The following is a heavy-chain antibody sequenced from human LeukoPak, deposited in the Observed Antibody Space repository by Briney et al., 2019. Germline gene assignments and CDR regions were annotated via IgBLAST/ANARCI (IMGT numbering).Heavy chain of an antibody. CDR2: IYHSGST. V-gene: IGHV4-30-2*01. CDR1: GGSIGSGGYS. Sequence: SETLSLTCAVSGGSIGSGGYSWSWIRQPPGKGLEWIGYIYHSGSTYYNPSLKSRVTISVDRSKNQFSLKLSSVTAADTAVYYCARGPPRYCSSTSCYIDYWGQGTLVTVSS. D-gene: IGHD2-2*02. J-gene: IGHJ4*02. CDR3: ARGPPRYCSSTSCYIDY.